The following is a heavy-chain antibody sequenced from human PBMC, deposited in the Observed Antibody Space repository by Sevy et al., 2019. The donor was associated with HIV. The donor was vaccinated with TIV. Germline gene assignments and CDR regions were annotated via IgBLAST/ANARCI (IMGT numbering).Heavy chain of an antibody. CDR3: ARGQWEHLY. CDR2: IIHTGNT. V-gene: IGHV4-34*01. J-gene: IGHJ4*02. CDR1: GGSFSGFY. Sequence: SETLSLTCAVYGGSFSGFYWSWIRQPPGKGLEWSGEIIHTGNTNYNPSLKSRVTISVDTSKNQFSLNLTSVTAADTAGYYCARGQWEHLYWGQGTLVTVSS. D-gene: IGHD1-26*01.